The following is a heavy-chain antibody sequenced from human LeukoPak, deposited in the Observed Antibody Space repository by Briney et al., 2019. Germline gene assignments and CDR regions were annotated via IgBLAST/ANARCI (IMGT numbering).Heavy chain of an antibody. CDR1: GFTFSSYG. V-gene: IGHV3-33*01. CDR3: AREGGSSWYLDY. D-gene: IGHD6-13*01. Sequence: PGRSLRLSCAASGFTFSSYGMHWVRQAPGKGLEWVAVIWYDGGNKYYADSVKGRFTISRDNSKNTLYLQMNSLRAEDTAVYYCAREGGSSWYLDYWGQGTLVTVSS. J-gene: IGHJ4*02. CDR2: IWYDGGNK.